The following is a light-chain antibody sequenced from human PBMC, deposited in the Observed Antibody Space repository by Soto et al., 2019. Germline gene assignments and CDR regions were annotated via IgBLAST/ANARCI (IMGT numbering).Light chain of an antibody. J-gene: IGKJ2*01. CDR3: QQSGYT. CDR2: GAS. V-gene: IGKV3-20*01. Sequence: DIVLTQSAGTLSLSPGERATLSCRASQSVSSSYLAWYQQKPGQAPRLLIYGASSRTTGIPERFSGSGSGTDFTLTISRLEPEDCAVYYCQQSGYTFGKGTNLEIK. CDR1: QSVSSSY.